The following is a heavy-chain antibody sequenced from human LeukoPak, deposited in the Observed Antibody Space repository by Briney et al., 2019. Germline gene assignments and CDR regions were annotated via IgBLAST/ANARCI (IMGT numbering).Heavy chain of an antibody. V-gene: IGHV3-7*01. CDR2: IKQDGSEK. CDR1: GFTFSSYS. Sequence: GGSLRLSCAASGFTFSSYSMNWVRQAPGKGLEWVANIKQDGSEKYYVDSVKGRFTISRDNAKNSLYLQMNSLRAEDTAVYYCSTFDRLNDYWGQGTLVTVSS. CDR3: STFDRLNDY. J-gene: IGHJ4*02.